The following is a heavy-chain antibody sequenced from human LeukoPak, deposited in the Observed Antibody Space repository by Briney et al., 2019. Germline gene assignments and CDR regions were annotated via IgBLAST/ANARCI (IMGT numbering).Heavy chain of an antibody. CDR2: IHPGDSDT. CDR3: ARPSFRAFDI. J-gene: IGHJ3*02. CDR1: GYSFSTYW. V-gene: IGHV5-51*01. Sequence: GESLKISCKGSGYSFSTYWIGWVRQMPGKGLEWMGIIHPGDSDTRYSPSFQGQVIISVDKSISTAYLQWSSLKASDTAIYYCARPSFRAFDIWGQGTMVTVSS. D-gene: IGHD3-16*01.